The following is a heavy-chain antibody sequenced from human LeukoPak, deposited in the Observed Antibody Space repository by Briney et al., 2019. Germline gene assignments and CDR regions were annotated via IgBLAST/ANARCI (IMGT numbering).Heavy chain of an antibody. J-gene: IGHJ6*03. CDR1: GGTFSSYA. Sequence: ASVKVSCRASGGTFSSYAISWVRQAPGQGLEWMGGIIPIFGTANYAQKFQGRVTITTDESTSTAYMELSSLRSEDTAVYYCARESFERVVSSSWSPLYYYYYMDVWGKGTTVTVSS. V-gene: IGHV1-69*05. CDR2: IIPIFGTA. D-gene: IGHD6-13*01. CDR3: ARESFERVVSSSWSPLYYYYYMDV.